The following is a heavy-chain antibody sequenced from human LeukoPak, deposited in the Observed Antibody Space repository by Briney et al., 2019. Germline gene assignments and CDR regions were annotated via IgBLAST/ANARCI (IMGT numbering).Heavy chain of an antibody. V-gene: IGHV1-24*01. D-gene: IGHD1-26*01. CDR1: GNSLSETS. Sequence: ASVKVSCQVSGNSLSETSIHWVRQAPGQWLEWMGGFDPEDGEPIFAQRFQGSFSMTEDTSADTAYMELSSLRPEDTAVYYCATADKWEPLDYWGQGTLVTVSS. J-gene: IGHJ4*02. CDR3: ATADKWEPLDY. CDR2: FDPEDGEP.